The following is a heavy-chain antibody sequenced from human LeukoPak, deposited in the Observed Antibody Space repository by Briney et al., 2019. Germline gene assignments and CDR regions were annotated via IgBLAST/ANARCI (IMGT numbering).Heavy chain of an antibody. CDR2: IGTGGNT. D-gene: IGHD3-16*01. V-gene: IGHV3-13*04. CDR3: VRGGEIGFDS. J-gene: IGHJ5*01. Sequence: GGSLKLSCAASGFTFSRYDMHWVRQATGKGLEWISSIGTGGNTYYIGSVKGRFTISRENAKSSLYLQMNSLRAGDTAVYYCVRGGEIGFDSWGQGTLVTVSS. CDR1: GFTFSRYD.